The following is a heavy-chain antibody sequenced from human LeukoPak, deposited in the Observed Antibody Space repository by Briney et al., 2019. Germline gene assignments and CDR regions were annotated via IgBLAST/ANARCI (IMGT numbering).Heavy chain of an antibody. CDR2: IYYSGST. J-gene: IGHJ4*02. CDR3: ARETPGAGHFDY. Sequence: SETLSLTCTVSGGSISSYYWSWIRQPPGKGLEWIGYIYYSGSTNYNPSLKSRVTISVDTSKDQFSLKLSSVTAADTAVYYCARETPGAGHFDYWGQGSLVTVSS. CDR1: GGSISSYY. V-gene: IGHV4-59*01. D-gene: IGHD7-27*01.